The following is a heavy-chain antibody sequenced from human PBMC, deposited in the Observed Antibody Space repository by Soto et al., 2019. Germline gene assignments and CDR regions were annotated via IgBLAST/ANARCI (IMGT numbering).Heavy chain of an antibody. Sequence: QLQLQESGPGLVKPSETLSLTCTVSGGSISSSSYYWGWIRQPPGKGLEWIGSIYYSGSTYYNPSLKSRVAISVDTSTHRFSLELSSVTAASTAVYYCARRVRYGSGSRNIDYWGQGTLVTVSS. CDR2: IYYSGST. J-gene: IGHJ4*02. V-gene: IGHV4-39*01. D-gene: IGHD3-10*01. CDR3: ARRVRYGSGSRNIDY. CDR1: GGSISSSSYY.